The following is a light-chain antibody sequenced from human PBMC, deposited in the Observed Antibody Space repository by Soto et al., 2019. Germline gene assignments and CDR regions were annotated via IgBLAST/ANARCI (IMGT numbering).Light chain of an antibody. V-gene: IGKV3-20*01. CDR1: QSVTSSY. J-gene: IGKJ3*01. CDR3: HQYGTSPQT. CDR2: AAS. Sequence: EIVLTQSPGTLSLSPGERATLSCRASQSVTSSYLAWYQQKPGQAPRLLIYAASSRASAIPDRFSGSGSGTDFTLTISRLEPEDFAVYYCHQYGTSPQTSGHGTKVD.